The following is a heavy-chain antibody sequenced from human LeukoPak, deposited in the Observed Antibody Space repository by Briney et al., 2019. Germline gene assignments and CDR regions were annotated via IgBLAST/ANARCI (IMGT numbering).Heavy chain of an antibody. Sequence: GGSLRLSCAASGFTFSSYAMSWVRQAPGKGLEWVSAISGSGGSTYYADSVKGRFTISRDNSKNTLYLQMNSLRAEDTAVYYCAKDGDDILTGYLLGYFDYWGQGTLVTVSS. D-gene: IGHD3-9*01. CDR1: GFTFSSYA. V-gene: IGHV3-23*01. CDR3: AKDGDDILTGYLLGYFDY. J-gene: IGHJ4*02. CDR2: ISGSGGST.